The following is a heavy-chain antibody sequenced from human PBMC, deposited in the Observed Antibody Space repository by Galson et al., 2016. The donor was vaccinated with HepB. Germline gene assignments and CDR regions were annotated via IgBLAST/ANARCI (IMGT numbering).Heavy chain of an antibody. CDR2: NSGTSTHI. CDR3: ARDRIIMLRGVTNWLDP. V-gene: IGHV3-21*01. Sequence: SLRLSCAASGFSFSNYNMNWVRQAPGKGPEWVSSNSGTSTHIYYADSVKGRFTISRDNAKNSLYLQMISLRAEDTAMYYCARDRIIMLRGVTNWLDPWGQGTLVTVSS. CDR1: GFSFSNYN. D-gene: IGHD3-10*01. J-gene: IGHJ5*02.